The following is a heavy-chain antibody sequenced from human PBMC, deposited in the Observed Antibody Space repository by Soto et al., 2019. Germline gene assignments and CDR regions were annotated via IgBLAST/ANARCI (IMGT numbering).Heavy chain of an antibody. J-gene: IGHJ4*02. D-gene: IGHD6-19*01. CDR3: AQYLSGWFEPLYYFDY. CDR1: GFSLSTSGVG. V-gene: IGHV2-5*02. CDR2: IYWDDDK. Sequence: QITLKESGPTLVKPTQTLTLTCTFSGFSLSTSGVGVGWIRQPPGKALEWLALIYWDDDKRYSPSLKSRLTITKDTSKNQVVLTMTNMDPVDTATYYCAQYLSGWFEPLYYFDYWGQGTLVTVSS.